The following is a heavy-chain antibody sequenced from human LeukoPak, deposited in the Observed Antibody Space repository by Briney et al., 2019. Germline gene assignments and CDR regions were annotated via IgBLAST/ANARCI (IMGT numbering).Heavy chain of an antibody. V-gene: IGHV3-48*03. CDR3: AREYPDNGDGWGY. CDR2: ISGSGSRI. CDR1: GFTFSSYE. D-gene: IGHD1-1*01. Sequence: GGSLRLSCPTSGFTFSSYEMNWVRQAPGKGMEWVSYISGSGSRIFYADSVKGRFTISRDNAKNSLYLQMNSLRVEDTAVYYCAREYPDNGDGWGYWGQGTLVTVSS. J-gene: IGHJ4*02.